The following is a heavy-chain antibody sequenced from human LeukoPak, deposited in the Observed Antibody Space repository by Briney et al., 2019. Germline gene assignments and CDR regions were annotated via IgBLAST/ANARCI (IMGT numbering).Heavy chain of an antibody. V-gene: IGHV5-51*01. CDR2: IYPGDSDT. CDR1: GYNFITYW. Sequence: GESLELYCQASGYNFITYWIGWARQMPGKGLEWMGIIYPGDSDTRYTPSFQGQVTFSVDSSIDTAYLQWGSLRASDTAMYYCARGISFSVLDNEVFDIWGQGTLVTVSS. D-gene: IGHD2-15*01. J-gene: IGHJ3*02. CDR3: ARGISFSVLDNEVFDI.